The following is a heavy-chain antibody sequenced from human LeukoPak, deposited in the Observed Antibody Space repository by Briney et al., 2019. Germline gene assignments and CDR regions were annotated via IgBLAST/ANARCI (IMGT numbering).Heavy chain of an antibody. CDR3: ARSGYCSSTSCYGLGRYYYYMDV. CDR2: ISAYNGNT. D-gene: IGHD2-2*01. J-gene: IGHJ6*03. V-gene: IGHV1-18*01. CDR1: GHTFTSYG. Sequence: GASVKVSCKASGHTFTSYGISWVRQAPGQGLEWMGWISAYNGNTNYAQKLQGRVTMTTDTSTSTAYMELRSLRSDDTAVYYCARSGYCSSTSCYGLGRYYYYMDVWGKGTTVTVSS.